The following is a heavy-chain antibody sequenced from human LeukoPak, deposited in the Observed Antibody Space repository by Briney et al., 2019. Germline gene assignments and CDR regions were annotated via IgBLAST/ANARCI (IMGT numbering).Heavy chain of an antibody. CDR1: GGSINSGTYY. CDR3: ARERREQLLPPYTRSVTYFDY. Sequence: SETLSLTCTVSGGSINSGTYYWTWVRQPAGKGLEWIGRIQSSGSTNYNPSLKSRVTISVDASKNQFSLRLDSVTAADTAVYYCARERREQLLPPYTRSVTYFDYWGQGTLVTVSS. V-gene: IGHV4-61*02. J-gene: IGHJ4*02. D-gene: IGHD2-2*01. CDR2: IQSSGST.